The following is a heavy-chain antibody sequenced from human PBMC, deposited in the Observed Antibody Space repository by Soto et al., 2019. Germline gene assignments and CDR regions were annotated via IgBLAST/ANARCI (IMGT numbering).Heavy chain of an antibody. CDR2: TYYRSKWYN. Sequence: SQTLSLTCAISGDSVSSNSAAWNWIRQSPSRGLEWLGRTYYRSKWYNDYAVSVKSRITINPDTSKNQFSLQLNSVTPEDTAVYYCARVPGATDYYYYGMDVWGQGTTVTVSS. V-gene: IGHV6-1*01. CDR1: GDSVSSNSAA. D-gene: IGHD4-4*01. J-gene: IGHJ6*02. CDR3: ARVPGATDYYYYGMDV.